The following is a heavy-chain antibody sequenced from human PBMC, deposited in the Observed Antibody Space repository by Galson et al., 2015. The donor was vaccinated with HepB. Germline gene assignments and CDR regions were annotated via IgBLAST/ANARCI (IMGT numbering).Heavy chain of an antibody. V-gene: IGHV1-3*01. CDR3: ARSEIWVYYGPTAIDY. CDR2: INAGNGNT. CDR1: GYTFTSHT. J-gene: IGHJ4*02. Sequence: SVKVSCKASGYTFTSHTLHWVRQAPGQRLEWMGWINAGNGNTKYSQKFQDRVTITRDTSASTAYMELGSLRSEDTAVYYCARSEIWVYYGPTAIDYWGQGTLVTVSS. D-gene: IGHD3-10*01.